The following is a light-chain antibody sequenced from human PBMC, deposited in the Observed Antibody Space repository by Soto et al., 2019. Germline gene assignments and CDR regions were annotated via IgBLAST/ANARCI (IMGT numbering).Light chain of an antibody. Sequence: VLTPPPSVSGAPGQRVTISCTGSSSNIGAGYDVHWYQQLPGTAPKLLIYGNSNRPSGVPDRFSGSKSGTSASLAITGLQAEDEADYYCQSYDSSLSGFYVFGTGTKVTVL. CDR3: QSYDSSLSGFYV. V-gene: IGLV1-40*01. CDR2: GNS. CDR1: SSNIGAGYD. J-gene: IGLJ1*01.